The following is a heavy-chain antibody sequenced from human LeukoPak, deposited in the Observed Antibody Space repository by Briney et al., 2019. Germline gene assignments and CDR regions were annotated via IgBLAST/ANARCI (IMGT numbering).Heavy chain of an antibody. CDR3: ARDAGYYYGMDV. J-gene: IGHJ6*02. Sequence: ASVKVSCKASGYTFTSYDINWVRQATGQGLEWMGWMNPNSGYTGYAQKFQGRVTMTRNTSISTAYMDLSSLRSEDTAVYYCARDAGYYYGMDVWGQGTTVTVSS. V-gene: IGHV1-8*01. CDR1: GYTFTSYD. CDR2: MNPNSGYT.